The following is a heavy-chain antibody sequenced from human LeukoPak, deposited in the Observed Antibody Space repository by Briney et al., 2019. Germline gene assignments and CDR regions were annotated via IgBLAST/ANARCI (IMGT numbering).Heavy chain of an antibody. CDR3: AKDRPPRSFGAFDY. CDR2: ISYDGTNK. J-gene: IGHJ4*02. D-gene: IGHD3-10*01. V-gene: IGHV3-30*04. Sequence: GGSLRLSCAASGFTFSSYAMHWVRQAPGKGLEWVAVISYDGTNKYYADSVKGRSTISRDNSKNTLYLQLHSLRAEDTAVYYCAKDRPPRSFGAFDYWGQGTLVTVSS. CDR1: GFTFSSYA.